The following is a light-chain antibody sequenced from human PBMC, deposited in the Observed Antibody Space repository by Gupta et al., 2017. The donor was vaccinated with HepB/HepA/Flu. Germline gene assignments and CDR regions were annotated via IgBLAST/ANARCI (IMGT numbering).Light chain of an antibody. Sequence: DIQLTQSPSFLSASVGDRVTITCRASQGIGSYLAWYQQKPGNAPKLLIYGASILQSGVPSRFSGSGSGTEFTLTISSLQPEDFATYFCQELSSYPLTFGGGTKVEI. CDR3: QELSSYPLT. V-gene: IGKV1-9*01. J-gene: IGKJ4*01. CDR1: QGIGSY. CDR2: GAS.